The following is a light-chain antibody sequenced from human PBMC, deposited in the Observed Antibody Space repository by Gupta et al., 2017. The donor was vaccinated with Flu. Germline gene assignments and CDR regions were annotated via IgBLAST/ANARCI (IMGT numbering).Light chain of an antibody. J-gene: IGKJ3*01. V-gene: IGKV3-11*01. CDR1: QSISSY. Sequence: LSPGERATLSCRASQSISSYLAWYQQKPGQAPRLLIYDASNRATGTPARFSGSGSGTDFTLTISSLEPEDFAVYYCQKRSNWPPFTFGPGTKLEI. CDR2: DAS. CDR3: QKRSNWPPFT.